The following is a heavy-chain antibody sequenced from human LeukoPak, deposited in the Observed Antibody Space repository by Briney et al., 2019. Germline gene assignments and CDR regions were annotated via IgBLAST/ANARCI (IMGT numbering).Heavy chain of an antibody. D-gene: IGHD1-26*01. CDR3: ARQASGGSYYGTEYYFDY. Sequence: GESLKISCMGSGYSFSNFWIAWVRQMPGKGLEWMGIIYPGDSDTRYSPSFQGQVTISADKSISTAYLQWSSLKASDTAMYYCARQASGGSYYGTEYYFDYWGQGTLVTVSS. J-gene: IGHJ4*02. CDR2: IYPGDSDT. V-gene: IGHV5-51*01. CDR1: GYSFSNFW.